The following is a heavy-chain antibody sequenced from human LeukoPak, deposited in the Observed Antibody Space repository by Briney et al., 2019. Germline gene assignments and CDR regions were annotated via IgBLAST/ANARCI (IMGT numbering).Heavy chain of an antibody. D-gene: IGHD3-10*01. CDR2: IKSETDGGTT. Sequence: GGSLRLSCAASGFTFSNAWMSWVRQAPGKGLEWVGRIKSETDGGTTDYAAPVKGRFTISRDDSKNTLYLQMNSLKTEDTAVYYCTTNFNYSGPFDYWGQGTLVTVSS. CDR1: GFTFSNAW. J-gene: IGHJ4*02. CDR3: TTNFNYSGPFDY. V-gene: IGHV3-15*01.